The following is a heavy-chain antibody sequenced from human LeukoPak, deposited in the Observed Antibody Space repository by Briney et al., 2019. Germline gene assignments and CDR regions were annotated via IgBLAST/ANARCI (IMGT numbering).Heavy chain of an antibody. V-gene: IGHV4-34*01. CDR3: ARNYGDYEGYFDY. J-gene: IGHJ4*02. CDR1: GGSFSGYY. Sequence: SETLSLTCAVYGGSFSGYYWSWIRQPPGKGLEWIGEINRSGSTNYNPSLKSRVTISVDTSKNQFSLRLSSVTAADTAVYYCARNYGDYEGYFDYWGQGTLVTVSS. D-gene: IGHD4-17*01. CDR2: INRSGST.